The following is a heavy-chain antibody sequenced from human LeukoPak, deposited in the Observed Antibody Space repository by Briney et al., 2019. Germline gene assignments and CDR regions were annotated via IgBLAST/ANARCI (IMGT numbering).Heavy chain of an antibody. J-gene: IGHJ5*02. Sequence: PSETLSLTCTVSGGSISSYYWSWIRQPAGKGLEWIGRIYTSGRTNYNPSLKSRATMSVDTSKNQFSLNLSSVTAADTGVYYCAREAVAGTDWFDPRGQGTLVTDCS. V-gene: IGHV4-4*07. CDR3: AREAVAGTDWFDP. CDR2: IYTSGRT. D-gene: IGHD6-19*01. CDR1: GGSISSYY.